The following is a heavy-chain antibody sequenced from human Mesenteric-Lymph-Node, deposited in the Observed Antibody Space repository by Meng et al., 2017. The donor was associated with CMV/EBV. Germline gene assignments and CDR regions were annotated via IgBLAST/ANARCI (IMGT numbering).Heavy chain of an antibody. CDR3: AKRGYYDNDAYYCFDT. V-gene: IGHV3-23*01. CDR2: VNGHGDYS. CDR1: GFTFSSYW. D-gene: IGHD3-16*01. Sequence: GGSLRLSCAASGFTFSSYWMSWVRQAPGKGLEWVSGVNGHGDYSYHADSVKGRFTISRDNYKNTVYLQMNSLSAEDTAVYYCAKRGYYDNDAYYCFDTWGRGTLVTVSS. J-gene: IGHJ5*02.